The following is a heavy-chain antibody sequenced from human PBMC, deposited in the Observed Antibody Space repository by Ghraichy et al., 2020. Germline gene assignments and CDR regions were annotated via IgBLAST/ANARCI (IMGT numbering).Heavy chain of an antibody. J-gene: IGHJ4*02. V-gene: IGHV4-39*01. CDR2: LYYSGNT. CDR3: ARLGTNRRAYYFDY. D-gene: IGHD2-21*01. Sequence: SETLSLTCTVSGGSITSGSYYWGWIRQPPGKGPEWIGSLYYSGNTEYNPSLESRVTVSVDTSKNQFSLRLKSVTAADTAVYYCARLGTNRRAYYFDYWGQGTLVTVSS. CDR1: GGSITSGSYY.